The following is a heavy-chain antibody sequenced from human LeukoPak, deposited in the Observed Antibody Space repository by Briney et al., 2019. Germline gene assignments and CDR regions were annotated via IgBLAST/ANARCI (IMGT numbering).Heavy chain of an antibody. CDR2: ISYDGSNK. D-gene: IGHD3-22*01. Sequence: PGGSLRLSCAASGFTFSSYGMHWVRQAPGKGLEWVAVISYDGSNKYYADSVKGRFTISRDNSKNTLYLQMNSLRAEDTAVYYCAKWKYEYYYDSSGYFDYWGQGTLVTVSS. V-gene: IGHV3-30*18. J-gene: IGHJ4*02. CDR3: AKWKYEYYYDSSGYFDY. CDR1: GFTFSSYG.